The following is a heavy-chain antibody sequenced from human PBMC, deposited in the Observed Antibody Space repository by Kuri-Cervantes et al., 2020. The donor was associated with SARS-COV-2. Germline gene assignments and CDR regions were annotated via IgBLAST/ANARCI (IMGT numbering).Heavy chain of an antibody. Sequence: SETLSLTCTVSGGSISSHYWSWIRQPPGKGLEWIGYIYYSGSTNYNPSLRGRVTISLDPSNNRFSLSLTSTTAADTAVYYCGKVSWLQLWRRYSDSWGQGALVTVSS. V-gene: IGHV4-59*11. J-gene: IGHJ4*02. CDR1: GGSISSHY. D-gene: IGHD5-24*01. CDR3: GKVSWLQLWRRYSDS. CDR2: IYYSGST.